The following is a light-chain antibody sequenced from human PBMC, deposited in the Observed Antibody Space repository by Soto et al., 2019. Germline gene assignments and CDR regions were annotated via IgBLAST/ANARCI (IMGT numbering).Light chain of an antibody. CDR1: SSNIGNNY. Sequence: QSVLTQPPSVSAAPGQKVTISCFGSSSNIGNNYVSWYQQVPGTVPRLLIYDNNKRPSGTPYRFSGSKSGTSATLGITGLQTGDEADYFCGTWDTSLNAGVFGGGTKLTVL. J-gene: IGLJ2*01. CDR2: DNN. V-gene: IGLV1-51*01. CDR3: GTWDTSLNAGV.